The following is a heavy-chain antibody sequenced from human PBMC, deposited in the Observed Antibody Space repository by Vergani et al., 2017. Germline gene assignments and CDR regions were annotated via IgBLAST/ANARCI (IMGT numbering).Heavy chain of an antibody. V-gene: IGHV7-4-1*02. Sequence: QVQLVQSGSALKKPGASVKVSCKASGYTLSRYSIYWVRQAPGQGLEWMGWINTNTGNPAYAQGFTGRFVFSLDTSVTAAYLQINSLKAEDSALYYCARVLNGYDSCGSLGNWGQGTLLTVSS. CDR3: ARVLNGYDSCGSLGN. CDR2: INTNTGNP. CDR1: GYTLSRYS. D-gene: IGHD3-22*01. J-gene: IGHJ4*02.